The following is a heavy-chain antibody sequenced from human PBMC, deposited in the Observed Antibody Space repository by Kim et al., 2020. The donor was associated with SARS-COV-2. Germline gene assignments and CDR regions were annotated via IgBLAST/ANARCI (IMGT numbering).Heavy chain of an antibody. D-gene: IGHD3-22*01. Sequence: GGSLRLSCAASGFTFSSYEMNWVRQAPGKGLEWVSYISSSGSTIYYADSVKGRFTISRDNAKNSLYLQMNSLRAEDTAVYYCARAYYYDSSGYYLWGQGTLVTVSS. J-gene: IGHJ5*02. V-gene: IGHV3-48*03. CDR3: ARAYYYDSSGYYL. CDR1: GFTFSSYE. CDR2: ISSSGSTI.